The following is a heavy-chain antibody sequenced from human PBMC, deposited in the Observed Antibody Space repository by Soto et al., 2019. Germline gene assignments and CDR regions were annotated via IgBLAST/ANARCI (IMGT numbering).Heavy chain of an antibody. CDR2: VIPIFGTA. D-gene: IGHD4-17*01. V-gene: IGHV1-69*01. Sequence: HVELVQSGAEVKKPGSSVKVSCKASAGTFSSYAISWARQAPGHGLAWMGGVIPIFGTANYAQKFQGRVTIPADEFTSTAFRDSSSLRSEDTAVYYCARGTRNTVNAYYYYGMAVWGQGTTVTVSS. CDR3: ARGTRNTVNAYYYYGMAV. CDR1: AGTFSSYA. J-gene: IGHJ6*02.